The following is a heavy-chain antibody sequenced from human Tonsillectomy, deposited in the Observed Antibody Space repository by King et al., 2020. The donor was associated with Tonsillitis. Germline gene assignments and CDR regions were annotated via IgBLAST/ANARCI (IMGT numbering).Heavy chain of an antibody. D-gene: IGHD3-16*01. CDR2: IIHRGRT. CDR1: GGSFSDYY. J-gene: IGHJ4*02. Sequence: VQLQQWGAGLLKPLETLSLSCAVYGGSFSDYYWSWVRQTPGKGLEWLGEIIHRGRTNYNPSLKSRVTISADTSKNQFSLKLTSVTAADTALYFCARVFSVHLGEFSYHYYFDSWGQGTLVTVSS. V-gene: IGHV4-34*12. CDR3: ARVFSVHLGEFSYHYYFDS.